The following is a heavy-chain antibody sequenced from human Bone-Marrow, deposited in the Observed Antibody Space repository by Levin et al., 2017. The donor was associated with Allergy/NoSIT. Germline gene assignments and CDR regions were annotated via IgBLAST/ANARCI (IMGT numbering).Heavy chain of an antibody. CDR1: GFTFSSYS. J-gene: IGHJ4*02. CDR2: ISGGGGTI. D-gene: IGHD4-17*01. Sequence: GGSLRLSCAASGFTFSSYSMTWVRQAPGKGLEWVSIISGGGGTIYYADSVKGRFTISRDNSKNTLYLQMNSLRAEDTAIYYCAKEYSDDPDPFDYWGQGTLVTVSS. V-gene: IGHV3-23*01. CDR3: AKEYSDDPDPFDY.